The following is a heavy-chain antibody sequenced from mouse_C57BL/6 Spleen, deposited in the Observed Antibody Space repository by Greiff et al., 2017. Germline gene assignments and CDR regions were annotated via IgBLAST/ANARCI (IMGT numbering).Heavy chain of an antibody. CDR3: ARMDSYSVDY. J-gene: IGHJ2*01. Sequence: EVKLQESGPALVKPSQTVSLTCTVTGFSITTGNHWWNWIRQVSGSKLEWIGYISSSGSTDRNPSLKSRISITRDTSKNQLFLQFNSVTTEEMATYYCARMDSYSVDYWGQGTTLTVSS. D-gene: IGHD2-3*01. V-gene: IGHV3-4*01. CDR2: ISSSGST. CDR1: GFSITTGNHW.